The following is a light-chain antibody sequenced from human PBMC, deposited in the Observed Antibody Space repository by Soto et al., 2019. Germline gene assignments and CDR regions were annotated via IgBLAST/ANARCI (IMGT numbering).Light chain of an antibody. J-gene: IGLJ2*01. CDR1: SSDVGGYTY. CDR3: SSYTTRNTVL. Sequence: QSVLTQPASVSGSPGQSITISCTGTSSDVGGYTYVSWYQQYPGRAPKLMIYEVSNRPSGVSNRFSGSKSGNTASLTSSGRQAEDEADYYCSSYTTRNTVLFGGGTKLTVL. CDR2: EVS. V-gene: IGLV2-14*01.